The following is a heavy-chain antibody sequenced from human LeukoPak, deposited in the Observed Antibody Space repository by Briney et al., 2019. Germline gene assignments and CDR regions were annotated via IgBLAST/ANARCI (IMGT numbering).Heavy chain of an antibody. J-gene: IGHJ4*02. CDR1: GGTFSSYA. Sequence: ASVKVSCKASGGTFSSYAISWVRQAPGQGLEWMGGIIPIFGTANYAQKFQGRVTITADESTSTAYMELSSLRSEDTAVYYCARVDYGDYRFDYWGQGTLVTVSS. CDR2: IIPIFGTA. D-gene: IGHD4-17*01. V-gene: IGHV1-69*13. CDR3: ARVDYGDYRFDY.